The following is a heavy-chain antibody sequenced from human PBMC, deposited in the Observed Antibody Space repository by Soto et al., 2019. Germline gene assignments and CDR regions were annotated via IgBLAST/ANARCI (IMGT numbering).Heavy chain of an antibody. J-gene: IGHJ4*02. CDR3: ARDLAVGLVDY. Sequence: QVQLVQSGAEVKKPGASVKVSCKASGYTFTSYGISWVRQAPGQGLEWMGWISAYNGNTKYAQKLQGRVTMTTDTSTRTAYREMRSLRSDDTAVYYCARDLAVGLVDYWGKGSLVTVSS. D-gene: IGHD6-19*01. V-gene: IGHV1-18*01. CDR2: ISAYNGNT. CDR1: GYTFTSYG.